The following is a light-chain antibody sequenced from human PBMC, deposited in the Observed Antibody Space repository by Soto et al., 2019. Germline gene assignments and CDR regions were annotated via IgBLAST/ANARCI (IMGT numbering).Light chain of an antibody. CDR3: QTWGTGGV. J-gene: IGLJ3*02. Sequence: QPVLTQSPSASASPGASVKLTCTLSSGHSDYAIAWHQQQPEKGPRYLMKVTSDGSHTKGDGIPDRFSGSSSGADRYLTSSSLRSDDEADYYCQTWGTGGVFGGGTKLTVL. CDR2: VTSDGSH. CDR1: SGHSDYA. V-gene: IGLV4-69*01.